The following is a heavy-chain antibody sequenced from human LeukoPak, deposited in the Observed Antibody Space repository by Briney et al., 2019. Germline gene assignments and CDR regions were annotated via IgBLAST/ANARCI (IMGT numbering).Heavy chain of an antibody. D-gene: IGHD3-3*01. CDR1: GYTFTSYY. J-gene: IGHJ4*02. CDR3: ARGRYYDFWSGYYSPLY. V-gene: IGHV1-8*02. Sequence: ASVKVSCKASGYTFTSYYMHWVRQATGQGIEWMGWMNPNSGNTGYAQKFQGRVTMTRNTSISTAYMELSSLRSEDTAVYYCARGRYYDFWSGYYSPLYWGQGTLVTVSS. CDR2: MNPNSGNT.